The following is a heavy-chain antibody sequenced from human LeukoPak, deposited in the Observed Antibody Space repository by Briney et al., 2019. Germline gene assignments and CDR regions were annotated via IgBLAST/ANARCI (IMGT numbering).Heavy chain of an antibody. J-gene: IGHJ4*02. V-gene: IGHV5-51*01. D-gene: IGHD3-3*01. CDR3: ARLDSRITIFGHSDY. Sequence: GESLKISCKGSGYSFTSYWIGWVRQMPGKGLEWMGIIYPGDPDTRYSPSFQGQVTISADKSISTAYLQWSSLKASDTAMYYCARLDSRITIFGHSDYWGQGTLVTVSS. CDR1: GYSFTSYW. CDR2: IYPGDPDT.